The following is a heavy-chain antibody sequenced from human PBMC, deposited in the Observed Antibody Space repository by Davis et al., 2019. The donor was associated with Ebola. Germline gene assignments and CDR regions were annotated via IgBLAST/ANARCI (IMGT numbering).Heavy chain of an antibody. CDR3: ARDDQQQLGMDV. V-gene: IGHV3-21*01. D-gene: IGHD6-13*01. CDR1: GFTFSSSYS. CDR2: ISSSSSYI. J-gene: IGHJ6*02. Sequence: GESLKISCAASGFTFSSSYSMNWVRPAPGKGLEWVSCISSSSSYIYYADSVKGRFTISRDNAKNSLYLQMNSLRAEDTAVYYCARDDQQQLGMDVWGQGTTVTVSS.